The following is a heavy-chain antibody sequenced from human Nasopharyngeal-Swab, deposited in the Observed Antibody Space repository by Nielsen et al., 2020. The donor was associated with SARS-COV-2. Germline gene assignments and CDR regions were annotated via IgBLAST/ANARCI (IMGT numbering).Heavy chain of an antibody. CDR2: IWYDGSNK. CDR3: ARGSSVHAFDV. V-gene: IGHV3-33*01. D-gene: IGHD3-10*01. Sequence: GGSLRLSCAASGFSFSTYGMHRVRQSPVKGLEWLTNIWYDGSNKYYADSVKGRFTVSRDNSKNTLFLEMDSLRAEDTAVYYCARGSSVHAFDVWGQGTEVTVSS. J-gene: IGHJ3*01. CDR1: GFSFSTYG.